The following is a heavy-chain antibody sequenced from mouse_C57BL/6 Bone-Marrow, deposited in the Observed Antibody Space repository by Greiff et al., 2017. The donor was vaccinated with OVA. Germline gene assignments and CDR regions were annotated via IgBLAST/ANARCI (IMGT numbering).Heavy chain of an antibody. J-gene: IGHJ3*01. D-gene: IGHD2-4*01. Sequence: VKLQESGAELVRPGTSVKMSCKASGYTFTNYWIGWAKQRPGHGLEWIGDIYPGGGYTTSNEKFKGKATLTADKSSSTAYMQFSSLTSEDSAIYYCARGYDYDEAWFAYWGQGTLVTVSA. CDR2: IYPGGGYT. V-gene: IGHV1-63*01. CDR1: GYTFTNYW. CDR3: ARGYDYDEAWFAY.